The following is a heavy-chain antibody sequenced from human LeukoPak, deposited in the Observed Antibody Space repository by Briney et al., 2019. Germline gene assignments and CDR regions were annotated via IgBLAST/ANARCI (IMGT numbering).Heavy chain of an antibody. CDR3: AREKMITMLRGVGFDY. V-gene: IGHV4-61*09. J-gene: IGHJ4*02. Sequence: PSETLSLTCTVSGGSISGCSYYWSWIRQPAGKGLEWIGHIYTSGSTNYNPSLKSRVTISVDTSKNQFSLMLSSVTAAVTAVYYCAREKMITMLRGVGFDYWGQGTLVTVSS. CDR2: IYTSGST. D-gene: IGHD3-10*01. CDR1: GGSISGCSYY.